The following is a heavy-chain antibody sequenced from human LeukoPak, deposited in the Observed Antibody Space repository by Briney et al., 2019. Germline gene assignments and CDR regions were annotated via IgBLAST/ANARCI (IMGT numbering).Heavy chain of an antibody. D-gene: IGHD3-22*01. J-gene: IGHJ5*02. CDR1: GFTFSSYS. V-gene: IGHV3-30*18. CDR3: AKDRYYDNSANHYESES. CDR2: ISYDGSNK. Sequence: GGSLRLSCAASGFTFSSYSMNWVRQAPGKGLEWVAVISYDGSNKYYADSVKGRFTISRDNSKNTLYLQMNSLRAEDTAVYYCAKDRYYDNSANHYESESWGQGTLVTVSS.